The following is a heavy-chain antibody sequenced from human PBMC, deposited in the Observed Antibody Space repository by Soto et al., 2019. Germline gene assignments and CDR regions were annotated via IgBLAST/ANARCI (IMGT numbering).Heavy chain of an antibody. V-gene: IGHV1-3*01. J-gene: IGHJ4*01. Sequence: ASVKVSCKASGYTFTSYAMHWVRQAPGQRLEWMGWMNAGNGYTKYSQKFQGRVTITWDTSESTAYMELSSLRSEDTAVYYCAREGEQQLAPLDLDYWGHGILVTVSS. CDR3: AREGEQQLAPLDLDY. CDR2: MNAGNGYT. CDR1: GYTFTSYA. D-gene: IGHD6-13*01.